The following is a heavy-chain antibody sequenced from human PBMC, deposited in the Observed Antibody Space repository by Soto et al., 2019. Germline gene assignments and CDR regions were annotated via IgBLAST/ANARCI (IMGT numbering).Heavy chain of an antibody. J-gene: IGHJ3*02. D-gene: IGHD1-26*01. CDR3: ARAVGSYYDAFDI. Sequence: SETLSLTCTVSGGSISSYYWSWIRQPPGKGLEWIGYIYYSGSTNYNPSLKSRVTMSVDTSNNQCSLKVRSVTAADTAVYYCARAVGSYYDAFDIWGQGTMVTVSS. CDR2: IYYSGST. V-gene: IGHV4-59*01. CDR1: GGSISSYY.